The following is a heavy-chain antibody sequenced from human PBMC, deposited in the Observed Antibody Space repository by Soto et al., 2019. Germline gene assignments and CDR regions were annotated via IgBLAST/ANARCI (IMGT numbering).Heavy chain of an antibody. J-gene: IGHJ4*02. Sequence: QVQLRESGPGLVKPSETLSLTCTVSGGSVSSGSYYWSWIRQPPGRELEWVGYIYNSGSTKYNPSLKSRVTISVDTAQNQFSLKLSSVTAADTAVYYCACWTTVSKAFDYWGQGALVTVSS. V-gene: IGHV4-61*01. D-gene: IGHD4-4*01. CDR3: ACWTTVSKAFDY. CDR2: IYNSGST. CDR1: GGSVSSGSYY.